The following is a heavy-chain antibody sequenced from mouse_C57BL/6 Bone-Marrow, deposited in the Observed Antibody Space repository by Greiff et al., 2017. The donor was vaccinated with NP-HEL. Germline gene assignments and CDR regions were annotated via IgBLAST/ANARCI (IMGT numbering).Heavy chain of an antibody. D-gene: IGHD1-1*01. J-gene: IGHJ1*03. CDR2: INPYNGDT. V-gene: IGHV1-20*01. CDR3: ARLPYYYGSSYGYFDV. Sequence: EVQLQQSGPELVKPGDSVKISCKASGYSFTGYFMNWVMQSHGKSLEWIGRINPYNGDTFYNQKFKGKATLTVDKSSSTAHMELRSLTSEDSAVYYCARLPYYYGSSYGYFDVWGTGTTVTVSS. CDR1: GYSFTGYF.